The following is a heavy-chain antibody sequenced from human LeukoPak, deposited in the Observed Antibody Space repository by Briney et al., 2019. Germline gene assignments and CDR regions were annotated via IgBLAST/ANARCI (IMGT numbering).Heavy chain of an antibody. D-gene: IGHD6-13*01. CDR3: ARGASSSWYDYNWFDP. Sequence: ASVKVSCKASGYTFTSYDINWVRQATGQGLEWMGWMNPNSGNTGYAQKFQGRVTITRNTSISTAYMELSSLRSEDTAVYYCARGASSSWYDYNWFDPWGQGTLVTVSS. J-gene: IGHJ5*02. CDR2: MNPNSGNT. CDR1: GYTFTSYD. V-gene: IGHV1-8*03.